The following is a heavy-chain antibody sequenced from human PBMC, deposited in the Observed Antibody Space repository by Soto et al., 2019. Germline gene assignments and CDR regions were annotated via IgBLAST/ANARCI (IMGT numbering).Heavy chain of an antibody. J-gene: IGHJ4*02. CDR2: VYYTRST. CDR1: GGSISGSY. CDR3: ARSFAAPSEHIDY. V-gene: IGHV4-59*01. D-gene: IGHD6-6*01. Sequence: DTLSLTCSVSGGSISGSYSSWIRQSPGKGLEWRGYVYYTRSTNYSPSLRSRVSISVDTSKNESSLSLSSVTAADTAVYFCARSFAAPSEHIDYWGQGTQVTVSS.